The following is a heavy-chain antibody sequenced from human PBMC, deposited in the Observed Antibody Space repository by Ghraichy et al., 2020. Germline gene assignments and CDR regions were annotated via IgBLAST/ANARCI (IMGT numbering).Heavy chain of an antibody. CDR2: IYSGGTT. D-gene: IGHD2-21*02. J-gene: IGHJ4*02. Sequence: GGSLRLSCAVSGFTVSSNYMSWVRQAPGKGLEWVSVIYSGGTTYYADSVKGRFTISRDNSKNTLYLQMNSLRAEDTAVYYCARVVVTATVEDYWGQGTLVTVSS. CDR3: ARVVVTATVEDY. V-gene: IGHV3-53*01. CDR1: GFTVSSNY.